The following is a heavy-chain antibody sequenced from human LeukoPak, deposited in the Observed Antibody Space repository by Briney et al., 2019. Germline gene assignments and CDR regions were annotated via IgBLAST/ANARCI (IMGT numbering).Heavy chain of an antibody. CDR2: INHSGST. D-gene: IGHD2-8*01. CDR3: ARGNLGGDIVLMVYAGLWFDP. V-gene: IGHV4-34*01. J-gene: IGHJ5*02. Sequence: PSETLSLTCTVSGGSIGTYYWSWIRQPPGKGLEWIGEINHSGSTNYNPSLKSRVTISVNTSKNQFSLKLSSVTAADTAVYYCARGNLGGDIVLMVYAGLWFDPWGQGTLVTVSS. CDR1: GGSIGTYY.